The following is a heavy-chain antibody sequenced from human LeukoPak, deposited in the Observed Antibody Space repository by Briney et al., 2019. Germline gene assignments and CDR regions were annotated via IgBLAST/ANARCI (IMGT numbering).Heavy chain of an antibody. V-gene: IGHV4-39*07. J-gene: IGHJ4*02. CDR1: GGSISSSSYY. CDR3: ARQSISGSSLSYFDY. Sequence: SETLSLTCTVSGGSISSSSYYWGEIGQPPGKGLECIGSIYYSGSTYYNPSLKSRVTISVDTSKNQRSLKLSSVTAADTAVYYCARQSISGSSLSYFDYWGQGTLVNVSS. D-gene: IGHD3-22*01. CDR2: IYYSGST.